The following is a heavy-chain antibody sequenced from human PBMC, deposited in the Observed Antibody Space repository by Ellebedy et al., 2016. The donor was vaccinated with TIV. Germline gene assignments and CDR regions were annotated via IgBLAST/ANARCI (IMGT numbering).Heavy chain of an antibody. J-gene: IGHJ4*02. CDR1: GFNLSDYY. CDR3: AKDIFYDDFYFDY. V-gene: IGHV3-11*01. D-gene: IGHD4-17*01. CDR2: ISNTNSGNTI. Sequence: GESLKISCAASGFNLSDYYMSWIRQPSGKGLEWVSYISNTNSGNTIYYADSVKGRFTISRDNAKNSVFLEMNSLRAEDSAVYYCAKDIFYDDFYFDYWGQGTLVTVSP.